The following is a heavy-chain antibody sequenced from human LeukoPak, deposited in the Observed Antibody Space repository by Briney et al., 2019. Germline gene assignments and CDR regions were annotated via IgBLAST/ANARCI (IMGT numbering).Heavy chain of an antibody. V-gene: IGHV5-51*01. Sequence: GESLKISWKGSGYRFTDYWIGLVRQMPGKGLEWMGIIYPGDSDTRYSPSLQGQVTISAAKYINTANPKWSRMKAWDTAMYYCARGAAGTTPDYYYFGLDVWGQGTTVRVSS. J-gene: IGHJ6*02. D-gene: IGHD1-7*01. CDR3: ARGAAGTTPDYYYFGLDV. CDR1: GYRFTDYW. CDR2: IYPGDSDT.